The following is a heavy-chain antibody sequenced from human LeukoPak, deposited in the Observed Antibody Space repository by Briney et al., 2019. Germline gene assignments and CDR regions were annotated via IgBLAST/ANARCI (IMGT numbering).Heavy chain of an antibody. Sequence: PETLSLTCAVSGASISSTNWWSWIRQPPGKGLEWIGEIYHSGSTNYNPSLKRRVTISVDKSKNQFSLKLSSVTAADTAVYYCARDPRDGYAFDYWGRGSLASVSS. D-gene: IGHD5-24*01. V-gene: IGHV4-4*03. CDR1: GASISSTNW. CDR2: IYHSGST. CDR3: ARDPRDGYAFDY. J-gene: IGHJ4*02.